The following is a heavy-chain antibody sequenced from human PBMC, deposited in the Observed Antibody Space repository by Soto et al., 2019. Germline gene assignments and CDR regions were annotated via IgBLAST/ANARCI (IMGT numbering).Heavy chain of an antibody. D-gene: IGHD3-10*01. CDR2: IYSGGST. CDR3: ARDRVLTALAV. J-gene: IGHJ6*02. Sequence: GGSLRLACAASGLTVSSNYMSWVRQAPGKGLEWVSVIYSGGSTYYADSVKGRFTISRDNSKNTLYLQMNSLRAEDTAVYYCARDRVLTALAVWGQGPTVIVS. CDR1: GLTVSSNY. V-gene: IGHV3-66*01.